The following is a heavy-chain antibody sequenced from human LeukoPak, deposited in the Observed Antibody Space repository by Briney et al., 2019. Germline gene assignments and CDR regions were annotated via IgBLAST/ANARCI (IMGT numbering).Heavy chain of an antibody. D-gene: IGHD6-13*01. CDR2: INPTGGSA. Sequence: ASVKVFCKASGYTFTNYYIHWVRQAPGQGLEWMGIINPTGGSASYAQKFQGRVSMTSDTSTSTLYLELSSLRSEDTAVYYCARDRSGSRWRWFDPWGQGTLVTVSS. CDR1: GYTFTNYY. V-gene: IGHV1-46*01. J-gene: IGHJ5*02. CDR3: ARDRSGSRWRWFDP.